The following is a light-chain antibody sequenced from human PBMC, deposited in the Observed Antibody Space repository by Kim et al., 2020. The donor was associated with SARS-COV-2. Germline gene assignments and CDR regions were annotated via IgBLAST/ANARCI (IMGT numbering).Light chain of an antibody. CDR1: KLGDKY. Sequence: SYELTQPPSVSVSPGQTASITCSGDKLGDKYACWYHQKPGQSPVLVIYQDSKRPSGIPERFSGSNSGNTATLTISGTQAMDEADYDCQAWDSSTSVFGGGTQLTVL. J-gene: IGLJ3*02. CDR3: QAWDSSTSV. CDR2: QDS. V-gene: IGLV3-1*01.